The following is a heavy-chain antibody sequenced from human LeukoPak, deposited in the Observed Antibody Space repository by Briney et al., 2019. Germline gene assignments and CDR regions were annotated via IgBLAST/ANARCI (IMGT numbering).Heavy chain of an antibody. V-gene: IGHV4-39*01. Sequence: SETLSLTCTVSGDSISSSSYYWGWIRQPPGKGLEWIGSIYYSGSTYYNPSLKSRVTISVDTSKNQFSLKLSSVTAADTAVYYCARGYSYDIDYWGQGTLVTVSS. D-gene: IGHD5-18*01. J-gene: IGHJ4*02. CDR2: IYYSGST. CDR3: ARGYSYDIDY. CDR1: GDSISSSSYY.